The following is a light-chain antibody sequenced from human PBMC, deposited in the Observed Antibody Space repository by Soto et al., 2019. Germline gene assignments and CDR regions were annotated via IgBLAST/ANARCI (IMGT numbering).Light chain of an antibody. Sequence: DIPMTQSPSTLSASVGDRVTITCRASQSVNSWLAWYQQKPGKAPKVLIYKASNLESGVPSRFSGSGSGTEFTLTISSLQPDDFATYYCQQYNSYSRTFGQGTKVEIK. CDR3: QQYNSYSRT. CDR2: KAS. V-gene: IGKV1-5*03. J-gene: IGKJ1*01. CDR1: QSVNSW.